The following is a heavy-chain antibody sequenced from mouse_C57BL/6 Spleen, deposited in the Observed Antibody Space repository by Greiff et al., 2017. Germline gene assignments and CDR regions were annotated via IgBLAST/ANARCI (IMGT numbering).Heavy chain of an antibody. Sequence: QVQLQQSGPELVKPGASVKISCKASGYAFSSSWMNWVKQRPGKGLEWIGRIYPGDGDTNYNGKFKGKATLTADKSSSTAYMQLSSLTSEDSAVYFCARSADYYGSSYYAMDYWGQGTSVTVSS. CDR2: IYPGDGDT. J-gene: IGHJ4*01. D-gene: IGHD1-1*01. CDR1: GYAFSSSW. V-gene: IGHV1-82*01. CDR3: ARSADYYGSSYYAMDY.